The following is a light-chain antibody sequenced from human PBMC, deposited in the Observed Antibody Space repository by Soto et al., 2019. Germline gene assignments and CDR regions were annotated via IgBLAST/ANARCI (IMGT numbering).Light chain of an antibody. CDR1: QSVSTNY. J-gene: IGKJ1*01. V-gene: IGKV3-20*01. CDR3: HQYGSSPWT. Sequence: TLLKQSPATLSLSPRARVPRFCGASQSVSTNYVAWYQQKPGQAPRLLIYGASSRATGIPDRFSGSGSGTDFTLTISRLEPEDFAVYYCHQYGSSPWTFGQGTEVDIK. CDR2: GAS.